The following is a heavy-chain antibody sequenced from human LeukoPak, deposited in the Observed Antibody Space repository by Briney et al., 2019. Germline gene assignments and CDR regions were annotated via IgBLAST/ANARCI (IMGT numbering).Heavy chain of an antibody. V-gene: IGHV4-39*01. Sequence: PSQTLTLTSTVYGGSISSTTCNWAWIRQPPGKGLEWIATVYYTGNAYYNPSLNSRVTITVDTSKSQFSLKLSSVTTADTALYCCARYASGCYYWFDPWGQGTLVTVSS. D-gene: IGHD3-10*01. J-gene: IGHJ5*02. CDR1: GGSISSTTCN. CDR3: ARYASGCYYWFDP. CDR2: VYYTGNA.